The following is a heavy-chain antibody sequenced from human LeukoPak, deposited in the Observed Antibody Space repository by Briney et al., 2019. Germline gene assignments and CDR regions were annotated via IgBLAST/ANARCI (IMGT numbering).Heavy chain of an antibody. CDR1: GFTFTSSA. V-gene: IGHV1-58*01. D-gene: IGHD1-26*01. Sequence: SVKVSCKASGFTFTSSAVQWVRQARGQRLEWIGWIVVGSGNTNYAQKFQERVTITRDMSTSTAYMELSSLRSEDTAVYYCARDPGELVPPDYWGQGTLVTVSS. CDR2: IVVGSGNT. CDR3: ARDPGELVPPDY. J-gene: IGHJ4*02.